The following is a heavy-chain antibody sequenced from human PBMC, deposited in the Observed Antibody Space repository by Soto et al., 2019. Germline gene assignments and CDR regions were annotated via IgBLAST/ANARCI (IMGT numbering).Heavy chain of an antibody. CDR2: IYYSGST. CDR3: ARGQVVAAQH. D-gene: IGHD2-15*01. J-gene: IGHJ4*02. CDR1: GGSISSGGYY. Sequence: SETLYLTCTVSGGSISSGGYYWSWIRQHPGKGLEWIGYIYYSGSTYYKPSLKSRVTISVDTSKNQFSLKLSSVTAADTAVYYCARGQVVAAQHWGQGTLVT. V-gene: IGHV4-31*03.